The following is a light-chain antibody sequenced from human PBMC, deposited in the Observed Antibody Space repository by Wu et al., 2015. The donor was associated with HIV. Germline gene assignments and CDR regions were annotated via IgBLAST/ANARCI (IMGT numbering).Light chain of an antibody. CDR3: QQYNSYWWT. CDR2: TAS. Sequence: DIQMTQSPSTLSASVGDRVTITCRASQSISSWLAWFQQRPGKAPKLLIYTASSLESGVPPRFSGSGSGTEFTLTISSLQPEDFATYYCQQYNSYWWTFGQGTKVEI. CDR1: QSISSW. J-gene: IGKJ1*01. V-gene: IGKV1-5*03.